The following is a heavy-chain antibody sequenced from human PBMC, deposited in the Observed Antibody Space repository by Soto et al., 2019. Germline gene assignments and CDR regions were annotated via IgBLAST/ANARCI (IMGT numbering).Heavy chain of an antibody. J-gene: IGHJ6*02. CDR3: ARGTYYYDSSGYYYVRDPYGMDV. D-gene: IGHD3-22*01. CDR2: INPNSGGT. V-gene: IGHV1-2*04. Sequence: ASVKVSCKASGYTFTGYYMHWVRQAPGQGREWMGWINPNSGGTNYAQKFQGWVTMTRDTSISTAYMELSRLRSDDTAVYYCARGTYYYDSSGYYYVRDPYGMDVWGQGTTVTVSS. CDR1: GYTFTGYY.